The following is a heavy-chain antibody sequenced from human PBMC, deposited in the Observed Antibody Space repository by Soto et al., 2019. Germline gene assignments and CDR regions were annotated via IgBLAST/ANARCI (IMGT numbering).Heavy chain of an antibody. J-gene: IGHJ4*02. V-gene: IGHV4-59*01. CDR2: IYYSGST. Sequence: PSETLSLTCTVSGGSISSYYWSWIRQPPGKGLEWIGYIYYSGSTNYNPSLKSRVTISVDTSKNQFSLKLSSVTAADTAVYYCAREGPYDSSGYYYGYFDYWGQGTLVTVSS. CDR3: AREGPYDSSGYYYGYFDY. D-gene: IGHD3-22*01. CDR1: GGSISSYY.